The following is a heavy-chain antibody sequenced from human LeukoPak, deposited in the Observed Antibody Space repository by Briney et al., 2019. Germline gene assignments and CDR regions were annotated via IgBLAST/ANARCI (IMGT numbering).Heavy chain of an antibody. CDR1: GFTFDDYG. J-gene: IGHJ3*02. V-gene: IGHV3-20*04. D-gene: IGHD6-6*01. Sequence: PGGSLRLSCAASGFTFDDYGMSWVRQAPGKGLEWVSGINWNGGSTGYADSVKGRFTISRDNAKNSLYLQMNSLRAEDTALYYCARDWRIAARQTDAFDIWGQGTMVTVSS. CDR2: INWNGGST. CDR3: ARDWRIAARQTDAFDI.